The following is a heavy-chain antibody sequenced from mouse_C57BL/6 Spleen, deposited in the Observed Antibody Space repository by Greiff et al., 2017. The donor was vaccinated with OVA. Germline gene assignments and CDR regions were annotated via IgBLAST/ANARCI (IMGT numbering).Heavy chain of an antibody. CDR2: ISGGGSYT. V-gene: IGHV5-6*01. CDR3: ARHCTTVVDLYYFDY. Sequence: EVHLVESGGDLVKPGGSLKLSCAASGFTFSSYGMSWVRQTPDKRLEWVVTISGGGSYTYYPDCVKGRFTISRDNAKNTLYLQMSSLKSEDTAMYYCARHCTTVVDLYYFDYWGKGTTLTVSS. CDR1: GFTFSSYG. J-gene: IGHJ2*01. D-gene: IGHD1-1*01.